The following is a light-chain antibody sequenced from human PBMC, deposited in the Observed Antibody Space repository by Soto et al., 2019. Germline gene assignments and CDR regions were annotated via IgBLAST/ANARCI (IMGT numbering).Light chain of an antibody. J-gene: IGKJ4*01. Sequence: DIQMTQSPSTLSASVGDGVTITCRASQTISSSLAWYQQKPGKAPKLLIYKASTLQSGVPLTFSGSGSGAEFTLTISSLQPDDFATYYCLQYNTYPLTFGGGTKVEIK. CDR2: KAS. V-gene: IGKV1-5*03. CDR1: QTISSS. CDR3: LQYNTYPLT.